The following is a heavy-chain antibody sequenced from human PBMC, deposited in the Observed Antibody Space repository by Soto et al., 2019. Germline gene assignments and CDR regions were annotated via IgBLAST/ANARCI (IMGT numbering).Heavy chain of an antibody. V-gene: IGHV1-69*13. D-gene: IGHD3-22*01. CDR1: GGTFSNYA. CDR3: ARGGEPPSSGYSPGYYYYGMDV. CDR2: IIPIFGTA. Sequence: SVKVSCKASGGTFSNYAISWVRQAPGQGLEWMGGIIPIFGTANYAQKFQGRVTITADESTSTAYMELSSLRSDDTAVYYCARGGEPPSSGYSPGYYYYGMDVWGQGTTVNVSS. J-gene: IGHJ6*02.